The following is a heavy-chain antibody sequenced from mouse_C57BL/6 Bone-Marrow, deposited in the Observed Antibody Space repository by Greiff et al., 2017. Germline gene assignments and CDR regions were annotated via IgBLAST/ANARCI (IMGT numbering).Heavy chain of an antibody. V-gene: IGHV5-17*01. CDR2: ISSGSSTI. CDR3: AKEYYYGRDY. J-gene: IGHJ4*01. CDR1: GFTFSDYG. Sequence: EVKLMESGGGLVKPGGSLKLSCAASGFTFSDYGMHWVRQAPEKGLEWVAYISSGSSTIYYADTVKGRFTISRDNAKNTLFLQMTSLRSEDTAMYYCAKEYYYGRDYWGQGTSVTGSS.